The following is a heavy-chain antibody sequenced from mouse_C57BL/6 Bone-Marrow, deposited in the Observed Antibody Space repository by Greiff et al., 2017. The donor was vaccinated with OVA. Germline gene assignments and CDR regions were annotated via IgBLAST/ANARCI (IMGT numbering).Heavy chain of an antibody. D-gene: IGHD1-1*01. CDR1: GYTFTSYW. CDR2: IDPNSGGT. J-gene: IGHJ2*01. Sequence: VQLQQSGAELVKPGASVKLSCKASGYTFTSYWMHWVKQRPGRGLEWIGRIDPNSGGTKYNEKFKCKATLTVDTPSSTAYMQLSSLTSEDSAVYDCARLRYGNHYYLDYWGQGTTLTVSS. V-gene: IGHV1-62-3*01. CDR3: ARLRYGNHYYLDY.